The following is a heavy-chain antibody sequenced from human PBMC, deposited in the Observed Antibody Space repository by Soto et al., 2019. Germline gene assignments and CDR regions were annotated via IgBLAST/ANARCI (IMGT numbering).Heavy chain of an antibody. CDR2: ISGSGGST. V-gene: IGHV3-23*01. Sequence: PGGSLRLSCAASGFTFSSYAMSWVRQAPGKGLEWVSAISGSGGSTYYADSVKGRFTISRDNSKNTLYLQMNSLRAEDTAVYYCATHGYSSGWYLFIGHDYWGQGTLVTVSS. CDR1: GFTFSSYA. J-gene: IGHJ4*02. CDR3: ATHGYSSGWYLFIGHDY. D-gene: IGHD6-19*01.